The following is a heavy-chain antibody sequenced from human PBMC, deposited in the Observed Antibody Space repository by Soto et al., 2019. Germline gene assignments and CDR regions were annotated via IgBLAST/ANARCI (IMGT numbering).Heavy chain of an antibody. Sequence: GGSLRLSCAASGFTFSSYSMNWVRQAPGKGLEWVSSISSSSSYIYYADSVKGRFTISRDNAKNSLYLQMNSLRAEDTAVYYCARGPRDGYNYPYYYYYGMDVWGQGTTVTVSS. J-gene: IGHJ6*02. D-gene: IGHD5-12*01. CDR1: GFTFSSYS. CDR3: ARGPRDGYNYPYYYYYGMDV. CDR2: ISSSSSYI. V-gene: IGHV3-21*01.